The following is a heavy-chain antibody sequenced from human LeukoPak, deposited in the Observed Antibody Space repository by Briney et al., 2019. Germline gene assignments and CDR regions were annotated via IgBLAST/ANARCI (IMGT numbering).Heavy chain of an antibody. J-gene: IGHJ4*02. CDR1: GFTFSSYE. Sequence: GGSLRLSCAASGFTFSSYEMNWVRQAPGKGLAWISYISSSGSTMYYADSVKGRFTISRDNAKNSLYLQMNSLRAEDTAVYYCATSFYGDYVYWGQGTLVTVSS. D-gene: IGHD4-17*01. CDR3: ATSFYGDYVY. CDR2: ISSSGSTM. V-gene: IGHV3-48*03.